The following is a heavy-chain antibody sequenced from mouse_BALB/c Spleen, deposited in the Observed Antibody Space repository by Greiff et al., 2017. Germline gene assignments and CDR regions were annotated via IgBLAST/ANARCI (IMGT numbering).Heavy chain of an antibody. CDR3: ARDGGLDY. V-gene: IGHV5-4*02. CDR2: ISDGGSYT. J-gene: IGHJ3*01. CDR1: GFTFSDYY. Sequence: EVQLVESGGGLVKPGGSLKLSCAASGFTFSDYYMYWVRQTPEKRLEWVATISDGGSYTYYPDSVKGRFTISRDNAKNNLYLQMSSLKSEDTAMYYCARDGGLDYWGQGTLVTVSA.